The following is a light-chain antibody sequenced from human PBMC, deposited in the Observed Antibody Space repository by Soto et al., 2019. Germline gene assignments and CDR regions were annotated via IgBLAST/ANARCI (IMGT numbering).Light chain of an antibody. V-gene: IGKV1-5*01. CDR3: QQYTNYYLT. CDR1: QSLSKW. CDR2: DAS. Sequence: DIQLTQSPSTLSASVGDRVTITCRASQSLSKWLAWYQQKPGKAPKLLIYDASSFESGVPSRFSGSGSGTEFTLSISSLQPDDFATYYCQQYTNYYLTFGGGTKVEIK. J-gene: IGKJ4*01.